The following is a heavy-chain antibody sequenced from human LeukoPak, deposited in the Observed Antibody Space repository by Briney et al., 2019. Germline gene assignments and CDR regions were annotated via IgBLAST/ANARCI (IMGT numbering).Heavy chain of an antibody. CDR3: ARNVDTSMVTLWYFDY. CDR1: GYTFTSYA. CDR2: ISGYNGNT. V-gene: IGHV1-18*04. J-gene: IGHJ4*02. D-gene: IGHD5-18*01. Sequence: ASVKVSCKASGYTFTSYAIGWVRQAPGQGLEWMGWISGYNGNTNYAQKLQGRVTLTTDTSTSTAYRELRSLRSDDAAIYYCARNVDTSMVTLWYFDYWGQGTLVTVSS.